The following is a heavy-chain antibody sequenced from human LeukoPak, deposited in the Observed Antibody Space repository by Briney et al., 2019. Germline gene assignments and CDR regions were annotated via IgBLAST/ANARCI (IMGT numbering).Heavy chain of an antibody. CDR2: IYTSGST. CDR3: ARDRRYSGSYYVNAFDI. J-gene: IGHJ3*02. CDR1: GGSISSYY. Sequence: SETLSLTCTVSGGSISSYYWSWIRQPAGKGLEWIGRIYTSGSTNYNPSLKSRVTMSVDTSKNQFSLKLSSVTAADTAVYYCARDRRYSGSYYVNAFDIWGQGTMVTVSS. D-gene: IGHD1-26*01. V-gene: IGHV4-4*07.